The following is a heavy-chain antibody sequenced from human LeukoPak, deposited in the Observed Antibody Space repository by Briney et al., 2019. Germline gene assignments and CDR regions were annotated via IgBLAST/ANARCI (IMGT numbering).Heavy chain of an antibody. CDR2: ISYDGSNK. CDR3: ARGFSGGLDY. Sequence: GGSLRLSCAASGFTFDDYAMHWVRQAPGKGLEWVAVISYDGSNKYYADSVKGRFTISRDNSKNTLYLQMNSLRAEDTAVYYCARGFSGGLDYWGQGTLVTVSS. J-gene: IGHJ4*02. CDR1: GFTFDDYA. V-gene: IGHV3-30*04. D-gene: IGHD3-16*01.